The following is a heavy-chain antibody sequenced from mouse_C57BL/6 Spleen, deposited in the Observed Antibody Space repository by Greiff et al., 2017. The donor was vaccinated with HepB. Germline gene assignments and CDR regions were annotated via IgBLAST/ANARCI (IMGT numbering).Heavy chain of an antibody. CDR2: ISSGSSTI. CDR1: GFTFSDYG. CDR3: ARPRESRGAMDY. V-gene: IGHV5-17*01. Sequence: DVQLVESGGGLVKPGGSLKLSCAASGFTFSDYGMHWVRQAPEKGLEWVAYISSGSSTIYYADTVKGRFTISRDNAKNTLFLQMTSLRSEDTAMYYCARPRESRGAMDYWGQGTSVTVSS. J-gene: IGHJ4*01. D-gene: IGHD1-3*01.